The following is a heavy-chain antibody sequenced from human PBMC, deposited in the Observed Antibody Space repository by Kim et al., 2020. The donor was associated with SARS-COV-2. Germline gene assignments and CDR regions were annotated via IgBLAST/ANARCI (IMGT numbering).Heavy chain of an antibody. J-gene: IGHJ4*02. CDR3: ARGGATTLDFDY. Sequence: SVKVSCKASGGTFSSYAISWVRQAPGQGLEWMGGIIPIFGTANYAQKFQGRVTITADKSTSTAYMELSSLRSEDTAVYYCARGGATTLDFDYWGQGTLVTVSS. CDR1: GGTFSSYA. CDR2: IIPIFGTA. V-gene: IGHV1-69*06. D-gene: IGHD1-26*01.